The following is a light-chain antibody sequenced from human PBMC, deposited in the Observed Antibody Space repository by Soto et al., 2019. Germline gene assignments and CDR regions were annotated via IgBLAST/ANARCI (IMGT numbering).Light chain of an antibody. J-gene: IGLJ1*01. V-gene: IGLV2-8*01. CDR1: SSDVGTYNY. Sequence: QSALTQPPSASGSPGQSVTISCTGTSSDVGTYNYVSWYQQHPGKAPNLMIYEVSQRPSGVPDRFSGSKSGNTASLTVSGLQAEDEADYYCSSYAGSNNFGYVFGTGTKLTVL. CDR2: EVS. CDR3: SSYAGSNNFGYV.